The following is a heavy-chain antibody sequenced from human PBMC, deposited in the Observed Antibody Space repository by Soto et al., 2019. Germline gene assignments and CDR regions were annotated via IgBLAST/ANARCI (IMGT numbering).Heavy chain of an antibody. Sequence: GGSLRLSCAASGFTFSSYAMSWVRQAPGKGLEWVSAISGSGGSTYYADSVKGRFTISRDNSKNTLYLQMNSLRAEDTAVYHCAKGVLDCSGGSCYPGDAFDIWGQGTMVTVSS. D-gene: IGHD2-15*01. CDR3: AKGVLDCSGGSCYPGDAFDI. V-gene: IGHV3-23*01. J-gene: IGHJ3*02. CDR2: ISGSGGST. CDR1: GFTFSSYA.